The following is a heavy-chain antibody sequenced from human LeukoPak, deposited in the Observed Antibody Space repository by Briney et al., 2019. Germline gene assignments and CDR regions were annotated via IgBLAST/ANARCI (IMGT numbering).Heavy chain of an antibody. CDR3: ASGQHYYGSGSECYMDV. Sequence: SETLSLTCAVYGGTFSGYYLSWIRQPPGKGLEWIGEINNGGSTNYNPSLKSRVSISVDTSMNQFSLKLSAVTAADTAVYYCASGQHYYGSGSECYMDVWGKGTTVTVSS. V-gene: IGHV4-34*01. CDR1: GGTFSGYY. D-gene: IGHD3-10*01. CDR2: INNGGST. J-gene: IGHJ6*03.